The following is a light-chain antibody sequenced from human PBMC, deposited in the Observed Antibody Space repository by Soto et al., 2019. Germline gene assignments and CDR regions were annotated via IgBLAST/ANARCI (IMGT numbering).Light chain of an antibody. CDR1: SSDVGSYNL. J-gene: IGLJ1*01. CDR2: EVS. V-gene: IGLV2-14*02. Sequence: QSALTQPASVSGSPGQSITISCTGTSSDVGSYNLVSWYQQHPGKAPKLMIYEVSDRPSGVSNRFSGSKSGNTASLTISGLQAEDEADYYCNSYTSSNTRVFGTGTKVTVL. CDR3: NSYTSSNTRV.